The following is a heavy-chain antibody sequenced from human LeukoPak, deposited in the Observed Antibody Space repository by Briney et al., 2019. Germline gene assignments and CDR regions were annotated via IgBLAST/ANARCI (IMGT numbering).Heavy chain of an antibody. J-gene: IGHJ4*02. V-gene: IGHV3-23*01. D-gene: IGHD3-22*01. Sequence: PGGSLRLSCAASGFTFSSYGMSWVRQARGKGLEGVSAISGSGGSTYYAGSVKGRFTISRDNAKNSLYLQMNSLRVEDTAVYYCANLEEMILGPLELDYWGQGTLVTVSS. CDR2: ISGSGGST. CDR3: ANLEEMILGPLELDY. CDR1: GFTFSSYG.